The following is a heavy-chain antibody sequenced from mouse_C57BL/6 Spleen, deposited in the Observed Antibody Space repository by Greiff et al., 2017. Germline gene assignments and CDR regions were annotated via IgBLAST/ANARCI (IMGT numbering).Heavy chain of an antibody. CDR2: IYPGDGDT. CDR1: GYAFSSYW. D-gene: IGHD1-1*01. V-gene: IGHV1-80*01. J-gene: IGHJ1*03. Sequence: VQLQPSGAELVKPGASVKISCKASGYAFSSYWMNWVKQRPGKGLEWIGQIYPGDGDTNYNGKFKGKATLTADKSSSTAYMQLSSLTSEDSAVYYCGREYGSGHQYFDVWGTGTTVTVSS. CDR3: GREYGSGHQYFDV.